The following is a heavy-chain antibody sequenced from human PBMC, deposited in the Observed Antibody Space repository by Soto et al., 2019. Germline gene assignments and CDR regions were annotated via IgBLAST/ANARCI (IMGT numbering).Heavy chain of an antibody. CDR3: ASHLGSYDVDY. V-gene: IGHV3-48*02. D-gene: IGHD3-10*01. CDR1: GFTFSSHS. CDR2: ISSSSSTI. Sequence: PGGSLRLSCVGSGFTFSSHSFYWVRQAPGKGLEWISYISSSSSTIYYVDSVKGRFTISRDNVNKSVYLHMNSLRDEDTATYYCASHLGSYDVDYWGQGTLVTVS. J-gene: IGHJ4*02.